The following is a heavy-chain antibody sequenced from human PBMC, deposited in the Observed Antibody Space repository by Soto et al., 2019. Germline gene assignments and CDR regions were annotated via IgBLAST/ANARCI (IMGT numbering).Heavy chain of an antibody. V-gene: IGHV1-18*01. CDR1: GYTFTSYG. J-gene: IGHJ6*02. Sequence: ASVKVSCKASGYTFTSYGISWVRQAPGQGLEWMGWIIAYNGNTNYAQKLQGRVTMTTDTSTSTAYMALRSLRSDDTAVYYCARENSRGYSGYAVPYYYYYGMDVWGQGNTVTVSS. CDR2: IIAYNGNT. D-gene: IGHD5-12*01. CDR3: ARENSRGYSGYAVPYYYYYGMDV.